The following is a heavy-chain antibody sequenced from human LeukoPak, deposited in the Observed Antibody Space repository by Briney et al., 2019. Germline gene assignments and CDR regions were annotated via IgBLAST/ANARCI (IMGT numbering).Heavy chain of an antibody. J-gene: IGHJ4*02. Sequence: PETLSLTCAVSAASISNYYWSWIRQAPGKGLEWIGYISTSGSTNYNPFLKSRVSISLDTSKNRFSLNLNFVTAADTAVYYCASPRSGYRYTFDYWGQGALVTVSS. V-gene: IGHV4-4*09. CDR2: ISTSGST. D-gene: IGHD3-22*01. CDR1: AASISNYY. CDR3: ASPRSGYRYTFDY.